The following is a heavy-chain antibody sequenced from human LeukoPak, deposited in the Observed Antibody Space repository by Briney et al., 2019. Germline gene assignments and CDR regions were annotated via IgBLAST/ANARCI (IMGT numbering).Heavy chain of an antibody. D-gene: IGHD6-19*01. V-gene: IGHV4-4*07. CDR3: ARGGSGWSRFLYYFDY. CDR2: IYTSGST. CDR1: GGSISSYY. J-gene: IGHJ4*02. Sequence: PSETLSLTCTVSGGSISSYYWSWIRQPAGKGLEWIGRIYTSGSTNYNPSLKSRVTMSVDTSKNQFSLKLSSVTAADTAVYYCARGGSGWSRFLYYFDYWGQETLDTVSS.